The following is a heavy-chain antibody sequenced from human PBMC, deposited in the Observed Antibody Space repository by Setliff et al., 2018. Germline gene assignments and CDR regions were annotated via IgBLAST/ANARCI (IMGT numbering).Heavy chain of an antibody. CDR2: INWSGGTA. CDR3: ARDGVFYAMDF. CDR1: GFTFKDYG. Sequence: LRLSCAASGFTFKDYGMAWVRQSPGKGLEWVAGINWSGGTAGYADSVRGRFTISRDNAKNSLYLQMNSLRAEDSAVYYCARDGVFYAMDFWGQGTTVTVSS. D-gene: IGHD3-10*01. V-gene: IGHV3-20*04. J-gene: IGHJ6*02.